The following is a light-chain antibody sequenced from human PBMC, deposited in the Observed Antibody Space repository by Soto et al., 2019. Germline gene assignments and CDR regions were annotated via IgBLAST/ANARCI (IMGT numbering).Light chain of an antibody. V-gene: IGLV2-8*01. J-gene: IGLJ2*01. CDR1: SSDIGAYNY. CDR3: STYAGANNVI. Sequence: QSVLTQPPSVSGSPGQSVTISCSGTSSDIGAYNYVSWYQHHSGKAPKLMIYEVTKRPSGVPDRFSGSKSGNTASLTVSGLQADDEADYYCSTYAGANNVIFGGGTQLTVL. CDR2: EVT.